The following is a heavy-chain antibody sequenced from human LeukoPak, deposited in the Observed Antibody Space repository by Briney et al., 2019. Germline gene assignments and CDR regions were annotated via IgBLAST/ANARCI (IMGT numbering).Heavy chain of an antibody. Sequence: GGSLRLSCAASGFTFSSYWMHWVRRAPGKGLVWVSHIKTDGSGTNYAESVKGLFTISRDNAKNTVYLQMNSLRAEDTAVYYCARDYVSGSFGPWGQGTLVTVSS. CDR2: IKTDGSGT. CDR1: GFTFSSYW. D-gene: IGHD3-10*01. J-gene: IGHJ5*02. V-gene: IGHV3-74*01. CDR3: ARDYVSGSFGP.